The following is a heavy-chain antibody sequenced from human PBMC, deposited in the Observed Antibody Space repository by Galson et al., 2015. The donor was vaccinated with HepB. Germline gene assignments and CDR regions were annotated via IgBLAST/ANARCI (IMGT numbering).Heavy chain of an antibody. D-gene: IGHD5-18*01. Sequence: SVKVSCKASGGTFSSYAISWVRQAPGQGLEWMGGIIPIFGTANYAQKFQGRVTITADESTSTAYMELSSLRSEDTAVYYCARALRIQLWYGGFDYWGQGTLVTVSS. V-gene: IGHV1-69*13. J-gene: IGHJ4*02. CDR2: IIPIFGTA. CDR3: ARALRIQLWYGGFDY. CDR1: GGTFSSYA.